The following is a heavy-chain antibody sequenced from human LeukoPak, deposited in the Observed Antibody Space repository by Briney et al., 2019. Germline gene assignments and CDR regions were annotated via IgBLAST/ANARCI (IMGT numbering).Heavy chain of an antibody. Sequence: GSLRLSCAASGFTFSSYWMSWVRQPPGKGLEWIGYIYYSGTTSYNPSLKSRLTISVHTSKNQFSLKLSSVTAADTAVYYCARLSAVAGNWASDCWGQGTLVTVSS. D-gene: IGHD6-19*01. CDR3: ARLSAVAGNWASDC. CDR2: IYYSGTT. V-gene: IGHV4-59*08. J-gene: IGHJ4*02. CDR1: GFTFSSYW.